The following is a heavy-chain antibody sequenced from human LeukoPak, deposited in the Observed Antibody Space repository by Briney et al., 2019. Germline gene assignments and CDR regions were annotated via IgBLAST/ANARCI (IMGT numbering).Heavy chain of an antibody. CDR3: ARGGYYDSSGYGKMPLS. Sequence: ASVKVSCKASGGTFSSYTISWVRQAPGQGLEWMGWMNPNSGNTGYAQKFQGRVTMTRNTSISTAYMELSSLRSEDTAVYYCARGGYYDSSGYGKMPLSWGQGTLVTVSS. J-gene: IGHJ4*02. CDR2: MNPNSGNT. V-gene: IGHV1-8*02. D-gene: IGHD3-22*01. CDR1: GGTFSSYT.